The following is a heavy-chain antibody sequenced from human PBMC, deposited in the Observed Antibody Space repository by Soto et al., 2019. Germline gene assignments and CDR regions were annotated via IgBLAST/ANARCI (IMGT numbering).Heavy chain of an antibody. Sequence: EVQLLESGGGLAQPGGSLRVSCAASGFTFSNYAMSWVRQAPGKGLEWVSATLGSGETTWYADSVKGRFTISRDNSKNTLYLQMNSLRAEDTAVYYCAKESCRGGGCHYAHFGFWGQGTLVTVSS. CDR1: GFTFSNYA. D-gene: IGHD2-15*01. V-gene: IGHV3-23*01. CDR3: AKESCRGGGCHYAHFGF. CDR2: TLGSGETT. J-gene: IGHJ4*02.